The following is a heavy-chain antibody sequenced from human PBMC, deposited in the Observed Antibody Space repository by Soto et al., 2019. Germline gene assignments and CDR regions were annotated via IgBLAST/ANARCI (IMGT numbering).Heavy chain of an antibody. Sequence: ASVRVSFQASLYTFTMYDINWVRQATGQGLEWMGWMNPNSGNTGYAQKFQGRVTMTRNTSISTAYMELSSLRSEDTAVYYCARAHSGYDFRLDYWGQRNLVTVSA. CDR3: ARAHSGYDFRLDY. J-gene: IGHJ4*02. D-gene: IGHD5-12*01. CDR2: MNPNSGNT. CDR1: LYTFTMYD. V-gene: IGHV1-8*01.